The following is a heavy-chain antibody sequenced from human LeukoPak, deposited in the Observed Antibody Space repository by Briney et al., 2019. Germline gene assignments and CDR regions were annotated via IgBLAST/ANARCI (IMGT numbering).Heavy chain of an antibody. D-gene: IGHD3-3*01. Sequence: GASVKVSCKASGYTFTSYGISWVRQAAGQGREWMGWISAYNGNTNYAQKLQGRVTMTTDTSTSTAYMELSRLRSDDTAVYYCARVILTIFGVDDAFDIWGQGTMVTVSS. J-gene: IGHJ3*02. V-gene: IGHV1-18*01. CDR1: GYTFTSYG. CDR2: ISAYNGNT. CDR3: ARVILTIFGVDDAFDI.